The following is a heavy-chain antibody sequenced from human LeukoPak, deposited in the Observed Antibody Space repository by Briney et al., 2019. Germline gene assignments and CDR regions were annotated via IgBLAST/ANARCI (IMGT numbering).Heavy chain of an antibody. D-gene: IGHD3-9*01. J-gene: IGHJ4*02. CDR3: ARVRYDTLTGYPDYFDY. V-gene: IGHV4-30-2*01. Sequence: SETLSLTCAVPGGSISSGGYSWSWIRQPPGKGLEWIGYIYHSGSTYYNPSLKSRVTISVDRSKNQFSLKLSSVTAADTAVYYCARVRYDTLTGYPDYFDYWGQGTLVTVSS. CDR2: IYHSGST. CDR1: GGSISSGGYS.